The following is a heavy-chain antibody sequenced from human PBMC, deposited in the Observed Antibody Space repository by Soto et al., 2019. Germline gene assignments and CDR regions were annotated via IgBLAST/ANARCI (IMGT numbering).Heavy chain of an antibody. D-gene: IGHD3-9*01. CDR1: GFSLSTSGVA. J-gene: IGHJ4*02. V-gene: IGHV2-5*02. CDR2: IYWDDDK. Sequence: SGPTLVNPTQTLTLTCTFSGFSLSTSGVAVGWIRQPPGQALEWLALIYWDDDKRYSPSLKSRLTITKDTSKNQVVLTMTDMDPVDTATYYCARVLRYFDRDYYFDYWGRGTLVTVSS. CDR3: ARVLRYFDRDYYFDY.